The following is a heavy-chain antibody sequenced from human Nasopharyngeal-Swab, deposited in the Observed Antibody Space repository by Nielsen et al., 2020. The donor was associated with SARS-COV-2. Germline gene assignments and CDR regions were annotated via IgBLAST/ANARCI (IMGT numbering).Heavy chain of an antibody. CDR2: ISYDGGNK. CDR1: GFTFSSYA. J-gene: IGHJ3*02. V-gene: IGHV3-30*04. D-gene: IGHD4-23*01. Sequence: GESLKISCAASGFTFSSYAMNWVRQAPGKGLEWVAVISYDGGNKYYADSVKGRFTISRDNSKNTLYLQMNSLRAEDTAVYYCAKDHLQGGNYGDAFDIWGQGTMVTVSS. CDR3: AKDHLQGGNYGDAFDI.